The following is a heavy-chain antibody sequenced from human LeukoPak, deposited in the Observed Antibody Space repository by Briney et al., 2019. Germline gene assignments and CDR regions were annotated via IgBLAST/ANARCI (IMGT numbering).Heavy chain of an antibody. CDR3: AGGGSGWPTSVVVDY. CDR1: GGSFSGYY. Sequence: SETLSLTCAVYGGSFSGYYWTWIRQPPGKGLEWIGEIHQSGSANYNPSLKSRLSISLDTSKNQFSLKLSSVTAADTAVYYCAGGGSGWPTSVVVDYWGQGTLVTVSS. D-gene: IGHD6-19*01. CDR2: IHQSGSA. V-gene: IGHV4-34*01. J-gene: IGHJ4*02.